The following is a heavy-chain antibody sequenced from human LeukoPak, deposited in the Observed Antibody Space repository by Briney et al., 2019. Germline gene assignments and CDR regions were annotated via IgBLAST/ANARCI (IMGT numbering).Heavy chain of an antibody. CDR1: GGSLSSYY. J-gene: IGHJ6*02. V-gene: IGHV4-4*07. D-gene: IGHD3-10*01. Sequence: SDTLSLTCTVSGGSLSSYYWSWIRQPAGKGLEWIGRIYTSGSTNYNPSLRSRVTMSVDTSKNQFSLKLSSVTAADTAVYYCARDRGDYYGSGKHTRGYYYYGMDVWGQGTTVTVSS. CDR3: ARDRGDYYGSGKHTRGYYYYGMDV. CDR2: IYTSGST.